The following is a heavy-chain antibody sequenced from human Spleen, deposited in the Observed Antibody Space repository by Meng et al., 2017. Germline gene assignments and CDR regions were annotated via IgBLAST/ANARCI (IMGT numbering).Heavy chain of an antibody. J-gene: IGHJ4*02. CDR3: ARGRGTGYSSSWYGVDY. CDR1: GYTFTMYY. CDR2: INPSGGST. V-gene: IGHV1-46*01. D-gene: IGHD6-13*01. Sequence: ASVKVSCKASGYTFTMYYMHWVRQAPGQGLEWMGIINPSGGSTSYAQKFQGRVTMTRDTSISTAYMELSSLRSEDTAVYYCARGRGTGYSSSWYGVDYWGQGTLVTVSS.